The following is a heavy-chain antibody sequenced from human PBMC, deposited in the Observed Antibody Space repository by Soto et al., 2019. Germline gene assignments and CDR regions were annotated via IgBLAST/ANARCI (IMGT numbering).Heavy chain of an antibody. V-gene: IGHV1-46*01. CDR2: IKPSDGST. J-gene: IGHJ4*02. Sequence: QVQLVQSGAEVKKPGASVKVSCKASGYSITSYYMHWVRQAPGQGLEWVGIIKPSDGSTTYAQKLQGRVTMTRDTSTNTVYVELSSLRSEDTAVYYCAKDRGLVLSFYFDYWGQGTLVTVSS. D-gene: IGHD6-19*01. CDR1: GYSITSYY. CDR3: AKDRGLVLSFYFDY.